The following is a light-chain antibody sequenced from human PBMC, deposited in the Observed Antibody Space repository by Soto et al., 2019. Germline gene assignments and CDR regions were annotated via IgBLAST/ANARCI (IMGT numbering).Light chain of an antibody. V-gene: IGKV3-20*01. CDR3: QQYGGSTRT. J-gene: IGKJ1*01. Sequence: IVLTQSPGTLYLSPGERATLSCRASQSVTTQLAWYQQKPGQAPRLIIHGASSRATGVPDRITGSGSGTDFTLYISRLEPEDFAVYYCQQYGGSTRTCGQGTKVEIK. CDR2: GAS. CDR1: QSVTTQ.